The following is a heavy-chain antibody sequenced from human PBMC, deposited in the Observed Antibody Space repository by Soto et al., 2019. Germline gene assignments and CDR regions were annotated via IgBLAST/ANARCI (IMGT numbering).Heavy chain of an antibody. D-gene: IGHD3-10*01. V-gene: IGHV3-23*01. J-gene: IGHJ6*02. CDR2: ISGTGGGT. CDR1: GFTFSNYA. Sequence: VHLLESGGGLVQPGGSLRLSCAASGFTFSNYAMTWVRQAPGKGLEWVSVISGTGGGTNNADSAKGRFTTSRDNSKNTLYLQMNSLRAEDTAVSYCAKRAFYGSGIQNYHGMDVWGQGTAVTVSS. CDR3: AKRAFYGSGIQNYHGMDV.